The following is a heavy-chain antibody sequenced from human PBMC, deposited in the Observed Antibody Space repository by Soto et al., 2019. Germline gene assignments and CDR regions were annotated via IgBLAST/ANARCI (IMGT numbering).Heavy chain of an antibody. CDR3: ARFNSRGDFDS. Sequence: TSETLSLTCAVSGGSINSNYWWTWVRQPPGKGLEWIGEIYHSGSTKYNPSLKSRFTISIDKSKDQFSLSLTSVTAADTAVYYCARFNSRGDFDSWGQGTLVTVSS. V-gene: IGHV4-4*02. CDR2: IYHSGST. J-gene: IGHJ5*01. CDR1: GGSINSNYW. D-gene: IGHD3-22*01.